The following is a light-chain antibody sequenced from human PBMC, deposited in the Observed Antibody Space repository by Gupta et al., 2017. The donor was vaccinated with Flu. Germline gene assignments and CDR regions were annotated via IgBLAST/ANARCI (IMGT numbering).Light chain of an antibody. CDR3: AAWDDSLSGVV. CDR2: RNN. CDR1: TSNIGRNN. Sequence: QSVLTQAPSASGTPGQRVTISCSGSTSNIGRNNVFWYQQLAGTAPKLLISRNNQRPSGVPDRFSASESGTSASLAISGLRSEDEADYYCAAWDDSLSGVVFGGGTKVTVL. V-gene: IGLV1-47*01. J-gene: IGLJ3*02.